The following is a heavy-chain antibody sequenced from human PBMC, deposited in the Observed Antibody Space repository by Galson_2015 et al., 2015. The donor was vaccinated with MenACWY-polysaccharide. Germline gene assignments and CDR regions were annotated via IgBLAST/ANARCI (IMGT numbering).Heavy chain of an antibody. V-gene: IGHV4-34*01. J-gene: IGHJ6*02. Sequence: SETLSLTRAVYGESFSNYYWNWIRPAPGEGLVWIVEIAFRGRTRYNPSLKCRVTISVDTSKNQFSLHVRSVTAADTAVYFCARPGYCSSTICTGHMDVWGQGTTVTVSS. CDR1: GESFSNYY. CDR2: IAFRGRT. D-gene: IGHD2-2*01. CDR3: ARPGYCSSTICTGHMDV.